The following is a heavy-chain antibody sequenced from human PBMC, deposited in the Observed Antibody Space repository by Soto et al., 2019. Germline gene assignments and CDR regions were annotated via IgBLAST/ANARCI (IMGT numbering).Heavy chain of an antibody. Sequence: EVQLVESGGGLVKPGGSLRVSCAASGFTFSSYSMNWVRQAPGKGLEWVSSTSSSGSYIYYADSVKGRFTISRDNAKNSLYRQMNSLRAEDTAVYYCARDFRDGYYFDYWGQGTLVTVSS. CDR2: TSSSGSYI. CDR3: ARDFRDGYYFDY. J-gene: IGHJ4*02. D-gene: IGHD5-12*01. V-gene: IGHV3-21*01. CDR1: GFTFSSYS.